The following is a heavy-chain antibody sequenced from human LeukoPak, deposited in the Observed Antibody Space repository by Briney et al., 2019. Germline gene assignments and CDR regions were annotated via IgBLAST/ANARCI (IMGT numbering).Heavy chain of an antibody. V-gene: IGHV4-59*08. Sequence: SETLSLTCTVSGGSISSYYWSWIRQPPGKGLEWIGYIYYSGSTNYNPSLKSRVTISVDTSKNQFSLKLSSVTAADTAVYYCARHRANYDILTGYYQPRYYFGYWGQGTLVTVSS. CDR1: GGSISSYY. CDR2: IYYSGST. J-gene: IGHJ4*02. CDR3: ARHRANYDILTGYYQPRYYFGY. D-gene: IGHD3-9*01.